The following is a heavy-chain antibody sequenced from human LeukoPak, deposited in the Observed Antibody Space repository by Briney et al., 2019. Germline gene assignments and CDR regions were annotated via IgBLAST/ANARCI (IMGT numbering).Heavy chain of an antibody. Sequence: ASVKVSCKASGGTLSSYAISWVRQAPGQGLEWMGGIIPIFGTANYAQKFQGRVTITADESTSTAYMELSSLRSEDTAVYYCARSEYYYDSSGYPQGDYWGQGTLVTVSS. D-gene: IGHD3-22*01. CDR3: ARSEYYYDSSGYPQGDY. CDR1: GGTLSSYA. V-gene: IGHV1-69*13. CDR2: IIPIFGTA. J-gene: IGHJ4*02.